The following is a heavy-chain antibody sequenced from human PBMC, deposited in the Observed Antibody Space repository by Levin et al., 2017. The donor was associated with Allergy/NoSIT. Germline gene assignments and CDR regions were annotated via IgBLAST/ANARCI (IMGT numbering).Heavy chain of an antibody. CDR2: IYWDDDK. J-gene: IGHJ5*02. Sequence: SGPTLVKPTQTLTLTCTFSGFSLYTRGVGVGWIRQPPGKALEWLALIYWDDDKRYSPSLKRRLTITKDTSKNQVVLKMSNLDPVDTATYYCAHSLYYFGSETCWFGPWGQGTLVTVSS. CDR1: GFSLYTRGVG. V-gene: IGHV2-5*02. CDR3: AHSLYYFGSETCWFGP. D-gene: IGHD3-10*01.